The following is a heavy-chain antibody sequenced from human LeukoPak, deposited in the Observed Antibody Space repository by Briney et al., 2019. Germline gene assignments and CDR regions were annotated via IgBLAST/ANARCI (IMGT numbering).Heavy chain of an antibody. D-gene: IGHD6-6*01. J-gene: IGHJ6*02. V-gene: IGHV3-21*01. CDR3: ARDKHSSSSIYYYYGMDV. Sequence: GGSLRLSCAASGFTFSSYSMNWVRQAPGKGLEWVSSISSSSSYIYYADSVKGRFTISRDNAKNSLYLQMNSLRAEDTAVYYCARDKHSSSSIYYYYGMDVWGQGTTVTVSS. CDR2: ISSSSSYI. CDR1: GFTFSSYS.